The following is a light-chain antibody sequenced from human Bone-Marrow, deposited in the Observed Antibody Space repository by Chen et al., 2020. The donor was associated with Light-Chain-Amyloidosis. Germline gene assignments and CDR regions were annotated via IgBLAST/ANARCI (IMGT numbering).Light chain of an antibody. CDR2: DDS. CDR1: NIGSTS. V-gene: IGLV3-21*02. Sequence: SYVLTQPSSVSVAPGQTATIACGGNNIGSTSVHWYQQTPGQDPLLVVYDDSDRPSGIPERWSGSNSGNTATLTISSVEAGDEADYYCQVWDRSSDRPVFGGGTKLTVL. J-gene: IGLJ3*02. CDR3: QVWDRSSDRPV.